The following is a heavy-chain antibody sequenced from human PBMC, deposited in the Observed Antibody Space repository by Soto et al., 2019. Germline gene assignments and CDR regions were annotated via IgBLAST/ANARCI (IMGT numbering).Heavy chain of an antibody. CDR1: GGSISSSSYY. V-gene: IGHV4-39*01. CDR2: IYYSGST. J-gene: IGHJ4*02. CDR3: ARHYPLNDY. Sequence: PWETLSLTCTVSGGSISSSSYYWGWIRQPPGKGLEWIGSIYYSGSTYYNPSLKSRVTISVDTSKNQFSLKLSSVTAADTAVYYCARHYPLNDYWGQGTLVTVSS.